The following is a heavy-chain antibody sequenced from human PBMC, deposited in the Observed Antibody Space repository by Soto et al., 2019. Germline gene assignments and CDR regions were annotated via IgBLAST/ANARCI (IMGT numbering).Heavy chain of an antibody. CDR2: ISSSGSTI. CDR1: GFTFRIYE. CDR3: ARDRKYYYDSSGYTFGSNWYFDL. V-gene: IGHV3-48*03. D-gene: IGHD3-22*01. Sequence: GSLRLACTASGFTFRIYEMNWVRQAPGKGLEWVSYISSSGSTIYYADSVKGRFTISRDNAKNSLYLQMNSLRAEDTAVYYCARDRKYYYDSSGYTFGSNWYFDLWGRGTLVTVSS. J-gene: IGHJ2*01.